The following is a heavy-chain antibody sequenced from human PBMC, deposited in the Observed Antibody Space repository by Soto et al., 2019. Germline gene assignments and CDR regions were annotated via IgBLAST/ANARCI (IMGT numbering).Heavy chain of an antibody. CDR3: ARQPYQNDAFDI. CDR2: IYNSGST. CDR1: GGSISTFIYY. D-gene: IGHD2-2*01. J-gene: IGHJ3*02. V-gene: IGHV4-39*07. Sequence: SETLSLTCTVSGGSISTFIYYWAWIRQSPGKGLEWIGSIYNSGSTYYNPSLKSRVTISVDRSKNQFSLKLSSVTAADTAVYYCARQPYQNDAFDIWGQGTMVTVSS.